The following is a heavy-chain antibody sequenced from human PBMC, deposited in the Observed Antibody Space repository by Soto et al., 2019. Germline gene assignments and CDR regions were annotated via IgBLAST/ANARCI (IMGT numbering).Heavy chain of an antibody. Sequence: EVQLVESGGGLVKPGGSLRLSCAASGFSFTSAWMNWVRQIPGKGLEWVGRIKTNIDGGATDYSAPVKGRFTISRDDSKETVYLQMNSLKTEDTAVYYCTTGRGGSAYVPGAYWGQGALVTVSS. J-gene: IGHJ4*02. CDR2: IKTNIDGGAT. CDR1: GFSFTSAW. D-gene: IGHD3-3*01. CDR3: TTGRGGSAYVPGAY. V-gene: IGHV3-15*07.